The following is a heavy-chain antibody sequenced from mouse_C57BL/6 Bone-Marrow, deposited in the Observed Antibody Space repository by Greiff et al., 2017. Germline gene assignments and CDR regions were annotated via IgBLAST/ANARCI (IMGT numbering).Heavy chain of an antibody. CDR1: GFTFSSYG. D-gene: IGHD2-3*01. CDR3: ARVGYYAWFAY. V-gene: IGHV5-6*01. Sequence: DVHLVESGGDLVKPGGSLKLSCAASGFTFSSYGMSWVRQTPDKRLEWVATISSGGSYTYYPDSVKGRFTISRDNAKNTLYLQMRSLKSEDTAMYYCARVGYYAWFAYWGQGTLVTVSA. J-gene: IGHJ3*01. CDR2: ISSGGSYT.